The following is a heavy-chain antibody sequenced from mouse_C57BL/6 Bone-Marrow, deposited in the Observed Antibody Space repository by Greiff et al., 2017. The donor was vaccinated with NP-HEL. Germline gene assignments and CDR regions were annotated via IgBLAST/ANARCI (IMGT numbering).Heavy chain of an antibody. CDR1: GYTFTSYW. CDR2: INPSNGGT. Sequence: QVQLQQPGTELVKPGASVKLSCKASGYTFTSYWMHWVKQRPGQGLEWIGNINPSNGGTNYNEKFKSKATLTVDKSSSTAYMQLSSLTAEDSAVYYCARRSSNCPDYYAMDYWGQGTSVTVSS. D-gene: IGHD2-5*01. J-gene: IGHJ4*01. CDR3: ARRSSNCPDYYAMDY. V-gene: IGHV1-53*01.